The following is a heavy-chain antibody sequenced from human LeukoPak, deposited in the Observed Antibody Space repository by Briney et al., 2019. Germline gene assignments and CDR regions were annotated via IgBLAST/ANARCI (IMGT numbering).Heavy chain of an antibody. J-gene: IGHJ4*02. Sequence: GGSLRLPCAASGFTFSDYSMNWVRQAPGKGLEWVSYITSRSGTIYYADSVKGRFTISRDNAKNSLYLQMNSLRAEDTAVYYCATEYYGSVNYYDYWGQGTLVTVSS. CDR3: ATEYYGSVNYYDY. D-gene: IGHD3-10*01. V-gene: IGHV3-48*04. CDR2: ITSRSGTI. CDR1: GFTFSDYS.